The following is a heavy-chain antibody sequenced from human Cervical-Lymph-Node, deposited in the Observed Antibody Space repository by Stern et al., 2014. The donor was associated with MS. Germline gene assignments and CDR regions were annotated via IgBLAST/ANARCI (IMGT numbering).Heavy chain of an antibody. CDR2: ISPYNGNT. D-gene: IGHD1-26*01. J-gene: IGHJ4*02. V-gene: IGHV1-18*01. CDR1: GYTFTSYG. Sequence: VQLVQYGAEVMKPGASVRVSCKASGYTFTSYGISWVRQAPGQGLEWMGWISPYNGNTKYAQRVQGRVTMTTDTSTTTAYMELRSLRSDDTAMYYCVRQQGDFDYWGQGSLVTVSS. CDR3: VRQQGDFDY.